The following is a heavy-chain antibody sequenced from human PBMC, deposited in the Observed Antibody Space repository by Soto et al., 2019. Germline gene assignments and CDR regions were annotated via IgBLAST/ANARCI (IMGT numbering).Heavy chain of an antibody. V-gene: IGHV3-23*01. J-gene: IGHJ4*02. CDR1: GFTFSSYA. CDR2: ISGSGGST. D-gene: IGHD2-15*01. Sequence: GGSLRLSCAASGFTFSSYAMSWVRQAPGKGLEWVSAISGSGGSTYYADSVKGRFTISKDSSKNQVVLTMTNMDPVDTATYYCARMFHCSGGTCPFDYWGQGALVTVSS. CDR3: ARMFHCSGGTCPFDY.